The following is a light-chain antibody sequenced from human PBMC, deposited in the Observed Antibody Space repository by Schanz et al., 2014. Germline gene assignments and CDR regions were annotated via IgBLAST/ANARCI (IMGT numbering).Light chain of an antibody. CDR1: SSNIGAGYD. V-gene: IGLV1-40*01. CDR2: SNT. CDR3: AAWDDSLNGRV. Sequence: QSVLTQSPSVSGAPGQRVTISCTGSSSNIGAGYDVHWYQQLPGTAPKLLIYSNTNRPSGVPDRFSGSKSGTSASLAISGLQSEDEADYYCAAWDDSLNGRVFGGGTKLTVL. J-gene: IGLJ3*02.